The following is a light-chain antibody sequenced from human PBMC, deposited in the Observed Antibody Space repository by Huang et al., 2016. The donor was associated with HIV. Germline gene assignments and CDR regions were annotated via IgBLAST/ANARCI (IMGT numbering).Light chain of an antibody. CDR2: DAS. CDR3: QQRNSWPPIT. J-gene: IGKJ5*01. CDR1: QSVGSN. V-gene: IGKV3-11*01. Sequence: DIVLTQSPATLSLSPGERATLSCRASQSVGSNLAWYQHKPGQAPRLLIYDASNRASGIPARLSGSGSGTDFTLTVNIREPEDSALYYCQQRNSWPPITFGQGTRLEIK.